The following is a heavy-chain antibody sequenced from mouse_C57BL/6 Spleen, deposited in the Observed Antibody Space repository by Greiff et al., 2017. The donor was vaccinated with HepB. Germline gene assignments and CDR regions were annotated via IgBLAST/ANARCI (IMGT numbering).Heavy chain of an antibody. Sequence: QVQLQQPGTELVKPGASVKLSCKASGYTFTSYWMHWVKQRPGQGLEWIGNINPSNGGTNYNEKFKSKATLTVDKSSSTAYMQLSSLTSEDSAVYYCARPHYYGSSYPYYAMDYWGQGTSVTVSS. D-gene: IGHD1-1*01. V-gene: IGHV1-53*01. CDR2: INPSNGGT. J-gene: IGHJ4*01. CDR1: GYTFTSYW. CDR3: ARPHYYGSSYPYYAMDY.